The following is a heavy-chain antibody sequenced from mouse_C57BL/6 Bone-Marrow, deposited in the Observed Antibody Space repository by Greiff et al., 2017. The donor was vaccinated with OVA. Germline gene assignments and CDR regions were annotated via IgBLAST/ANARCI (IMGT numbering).Heavy chain of an antibody. CDR2: IDPANGDT. CDR1: GFNIKDDY. J-gene: IGHJ2*01. Sequence: VQLQQSGAELVRPGASVKLSCTASGFNIKDDYMHWVKQRPEQGLEWIGWIDPANGDTEYASKFQGKATITADTSSNTAYLQLSSLTSEDTAVYYCTTYSTPDYWGQGTTLTVSS. D-gene: IGHD5-1*01. CDR3: TTYSTPDY. V-gene: IGHV14-4*01.